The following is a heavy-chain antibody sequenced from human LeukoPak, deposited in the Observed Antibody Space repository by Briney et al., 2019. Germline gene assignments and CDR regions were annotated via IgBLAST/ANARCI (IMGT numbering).Heavy chain of an antibody. Sequence: GGSLRLSCAASGFTLSSYAMSWVRQAPGKGLEWVSAISGSGGSTYYADSVKGRFTISRDNSKNTLYLQMNSLRAEDTAVYYCAKSRTMVRGVITGYFDYWGQGTLVTVSS. J-gene: IGHJ4*02. CDR3: AKSRTMVRGVITGYFDY. D-gene: IGHD3-10*01. CDR2: ISGSGGST. CDR1: GFTLSSYA. V-gene: IGHV3-23*01.